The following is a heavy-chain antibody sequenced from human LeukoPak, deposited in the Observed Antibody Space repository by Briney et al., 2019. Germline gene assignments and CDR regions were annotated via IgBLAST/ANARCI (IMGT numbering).Heavy chain of an antibody. V-gene: IGHV3-23*01. Sequence: ETLSLTCAVYGGSFSGYYWSWIRQPPGKGLEWVSAISGSGGSTYYADSVKGRFTISRDNSKNTLYLQMNSLRAEDTAVYYCAKDSCSSTSCRGYFDYWGQGTLVTVSS. J-gene: IGHJ4*02. CDR2: ISGSGGST. CDR3: AKDSCSSTSCRGYFDY. CDR1: GGSFSGYY. D-gene: IGHD2-2*01.